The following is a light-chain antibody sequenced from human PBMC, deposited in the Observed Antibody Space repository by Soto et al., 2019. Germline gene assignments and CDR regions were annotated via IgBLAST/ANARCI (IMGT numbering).Light chain of an antibody. Sequence: DIQMTQSPSSLSASVGDRVTITCRASQSIRTYLNWFQQRPGKAPKLLIYAASTLQGGVPSRFSGSGSGTEFTLTISSLQSEDFATYYCQQSFASLRTFGQGTTVEI. CDR2: AAS. CDR1: QSIRTY. CDR3: QQSFASLRT. J-gene: IGKJ1*01. V-gene: IGKV1-39*01.